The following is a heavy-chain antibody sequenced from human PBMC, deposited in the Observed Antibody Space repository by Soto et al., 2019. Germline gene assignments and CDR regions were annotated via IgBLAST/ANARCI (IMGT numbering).Heavy chain of an antibody. CDR1: GCTFSSYA. CDR2: ISGSGGST. V-gene: IGHV3-23*01. J-gene: IGHJ4*02. D-gene: IGHD3-10*01. CDR3: AKDLGGNSRRFDY. Sequence: GGSLRLSCAASGCTFSSYAMSWVRQAPGKGLEWVSAISGSGGSTYYADSVKGRFTISRDNSKNTLYLQMNSLRAEDTAVYYCAKDLGGNSRRFDYWGQGTLVTVSS.